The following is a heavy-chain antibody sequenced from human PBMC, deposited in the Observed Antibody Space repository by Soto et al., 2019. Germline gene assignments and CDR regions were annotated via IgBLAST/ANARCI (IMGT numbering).Heavy chain of an antibody. CDR1: GGTFSSYA. Sequence: SVKVSCKASGGTFSSYAISWVRQAPGQGLEWMGGIIPIFGTANYAQKFQGRVTITADESTSTAYMELSSLRSEDTAVYYCARALLGHCSSTSCYTLYYYYGMDVWGQGTTVTVSS. V-gene: IGHV1-69*13. J-gene: IGHJ6*02. D-gene: IGHD2-2*02. CDR3: ARALLGHCSSTSCYTLYYYYGMDV. CDR2: IIPIFGTA.